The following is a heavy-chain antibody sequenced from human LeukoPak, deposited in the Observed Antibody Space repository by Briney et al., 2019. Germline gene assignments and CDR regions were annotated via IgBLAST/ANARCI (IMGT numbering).Heavy chain of an antibody. Sequence: PGGSLRLSCEAPGFTFSTYWMSWVRQAPGKGLEWVANIKQDGSETYYVDSVKGRFTMSRDNAKNSLFLQVNSLRAEDTAIYYCTRGQYSYGYWGQGTVVIVSS. J-gene: IGHJ4*02. V-gene: IGHV3-7*01. D-gene: IGHD5-18*01. CDR3: TRGQYSYGY. CDR2: IKQDGSET. CDR1: GFTFSTYW.